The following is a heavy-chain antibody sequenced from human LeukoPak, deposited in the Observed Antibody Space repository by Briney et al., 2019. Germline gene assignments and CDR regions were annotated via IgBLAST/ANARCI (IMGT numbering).Heavy chain of an antibody. V-gene: IGHV3-48*03. CDR3: ARAQGDYYDSSGPPLHFDY. D-gene: IGHD3-22*01. CDR2: ISGSGSTI. J-gene: IGHJ4*02. CDR1: GFTFRSYE. Sequence: GGSLRLSCAASGFTFRSYEMNWVRQAPGKGLEWVSYISGSGSTIYYADPVKGRFTISRDNAKNSLYLQMNSLRAEDTAVYYCARAQGDYYDSSGPPLHFDYWGQGTLVTVSS.